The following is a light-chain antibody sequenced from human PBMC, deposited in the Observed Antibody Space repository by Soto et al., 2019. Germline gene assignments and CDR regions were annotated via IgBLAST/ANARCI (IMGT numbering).Light chain of an antibody. V-gene: IGKV3-15*01. J-gene: IGKJ1*01. CDR2: GAS. Sequence: EIVLTQSPATLSVSPWERATLSCMASQSVGNNLVWYQQKPGQAPRLLIYGASTRVTGIPARFSGLGSGTEFNLTISSLQSEDFAVYYCQQYNNWLTWTFGQGTKVDI. CDR3: QQYNNWLTWT. CDR1: QSVGNN.